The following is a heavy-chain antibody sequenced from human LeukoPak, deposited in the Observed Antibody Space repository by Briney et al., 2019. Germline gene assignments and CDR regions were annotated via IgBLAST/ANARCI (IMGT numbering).Heavy chain of an antibody. CDR1: GFSSHG. V-gene: IGHV3-23*01. CDR3: AKDSHWILFDD. J-gene: IGHJ4*02. Sequence: GGSLRLSCTASGFSSHGMFWVRQAPGKGLEWVSGIGGSGTRTYYADSVKGRFTISRDNSKNTLYLQMNSLRDEDTAVYYCAKDSHWILFDDWGQGTLVTVSS. CDR2: IGGSGTRT. D-gene: IGHD2-2*03.